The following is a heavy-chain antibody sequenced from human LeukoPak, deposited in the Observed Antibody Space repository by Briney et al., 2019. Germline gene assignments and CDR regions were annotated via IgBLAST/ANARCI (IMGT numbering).Heavy chain of an antibody. CDR3: ARVGGATRLGWFDP. V-gene: IGHV4-30-2*01. Sequence: SQTLSLTCNVSGDSISSRDYYWSWIRQPPGKGLEWIGYIYHTVKTYYNPSLKSRVTMSVDRSKNQFSLTVTSVTAADTAMYYCARVGGATRLGWFDPWGQGTLVTVSS. CDR1: GDSISSRDYY. CDR2: IYHTVKT. J-gene: IGHJ5*02. D-gene: IGHD1-26*01.